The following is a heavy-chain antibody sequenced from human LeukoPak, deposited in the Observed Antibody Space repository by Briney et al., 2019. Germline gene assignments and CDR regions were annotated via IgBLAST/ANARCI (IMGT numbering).Heavy chain of an antibody. J-gene: IGHJ4*02. CDR2: ISYDGSNK. Sequence: PGGSLRLSCAASGFTFSSYGMHWVRQAPGKGLEWVAVISYDGSNKYYADSVKGRFTISRDNSKNTLYLQMNSLRAEDTAVYYCAKACGGSYSGTDYWGQGTLVTVSS. CDR1: GFTFSSYG. D-gene: IGHD1-26*01. CDR3: AKACGGSYSGTDY. V-gene: IGHV3-30*18.